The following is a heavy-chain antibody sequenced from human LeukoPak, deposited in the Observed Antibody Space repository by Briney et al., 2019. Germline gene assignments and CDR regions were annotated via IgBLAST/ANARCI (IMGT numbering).Heavy chain of an antibody. D-gene: IGHD3-3*01. CDR2: IRYDGSNK. CDR1: GFTFSSYG. CDR3: AKDQGSEWSYSFDY. J-gene: IGHJ4*02. Sequence: GGSLRLSCAASGFTFSSYGMHWVRQAPGKGLEWVAFIRYDGSNKYYADSVKGRFTISRDNSKNTLYLQMNSLRAEDTAVYYCAKDQGSEWSYSFDYWGQGTLVTVSS. V-gene: IGHV3-30*02.